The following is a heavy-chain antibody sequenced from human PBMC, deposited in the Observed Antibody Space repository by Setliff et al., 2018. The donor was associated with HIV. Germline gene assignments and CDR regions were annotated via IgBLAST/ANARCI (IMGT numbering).Heavy chain of an antibody. Sequence: ASVKVSCKASGYTFSNYDINWVRQATGQGLEWVGWMNPNSGNTGYAQNFQGRVTMTIDTSTSTAYMELRSLRSDDTAVYFCARLGSGWSDSYYYAMDVWGQGTTVTVSS. CDR3: ARLGSGWSDSYYYAMDV. J-gene: IGHJ6*02. CDR1: GYTFSNYD. CDR2: MNPNSGNT. D-gene: IGHD6-19*01. V-gene: IGHV1-8*01.